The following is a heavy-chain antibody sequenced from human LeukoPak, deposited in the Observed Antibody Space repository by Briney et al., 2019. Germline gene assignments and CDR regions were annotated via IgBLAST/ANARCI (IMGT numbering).Heavy chain of an antibody. CDR3: ARHWDNYDFWSGYSFDP. D-gene: IGHD3-3*01. CDR1: GYSISSGYY. V-gene: IGHV4-38-2*01. CDR2: IYYSGST. Sequence: PSETLSLTCAVSGYSISSGYYWGWIRQPPGKGLEWIGSIYYSGSTYYNPSLKSRVTISVDTSKNQFSLKLSSVTAADTAVYYCARHWDNYDFWSGYSFDPWGQGTLVTVSS. J-gene: IGHJ5*02.